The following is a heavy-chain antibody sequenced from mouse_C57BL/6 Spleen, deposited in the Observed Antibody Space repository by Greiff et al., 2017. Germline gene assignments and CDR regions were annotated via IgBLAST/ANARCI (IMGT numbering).Heavy chain of an antibody. CDR1: GFTFSSYA. CDR3: TRANYYGSRGGYFDY. D-gene: IGHD1-1*01. V-gene: IGHV5-9-1*02. Sequence: EVQGVESGEGLVKPGGSLKLSCAASGFTFSSYAMSWVRQTPEKRLEWVAYISSGGDYIYYADTVKGRFTISRDNARNTLYLQMSSLKSEDTAMYYCTRANYYGSRGGYFDYWGQGTTLTVSS. J-gene: IGHJ2*01. CDR2: ISSGGDYI.